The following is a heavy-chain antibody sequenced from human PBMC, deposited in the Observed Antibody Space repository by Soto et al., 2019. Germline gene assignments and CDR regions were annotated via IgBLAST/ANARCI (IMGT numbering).Heavy chain of an antibody. CDR1: GGSVSSGSYY. V-gene: IGHV4-61*01. D-gene: IGHD2-15*01. J-gene: IGHJ4*02. CDR3: ARARYCSGGSCYTDY. CDR2: IYYSGST. Sequence: SETLSLTCTVSGGSVSSGSYYWSWIRQPPGKGLEWIGYIYYSGSTNYNPSLKSRVTISVDTSKNQFSLKLSSVTAADTAVYYCARARYCSGGSCYTDYWGQGTLVTVSS.